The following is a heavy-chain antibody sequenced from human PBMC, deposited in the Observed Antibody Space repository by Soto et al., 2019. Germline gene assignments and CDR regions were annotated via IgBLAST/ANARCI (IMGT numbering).Heavy chain of an antibody. V-gene: IGHV3-21*01. CDR2: ISSSSSYI. CDR1: GFTFSSYS. CDR3: ARDFSNQDLRYFDWLPGAAGTRAFDI. Sequence: PGGSLRLSCAASGFTFSSYSMNWVRQAPGKGLEWVSSISSSSSYIYYADSVKGRFTISRDNAKNSLYLQMNSLRAEDTAVYYCARDFSNQDLRYFDWLPGAAGTRAFDIWGQGTMVTVSS. D-gene: IGHD3-9*01. J-gene: IGHJ3*02.